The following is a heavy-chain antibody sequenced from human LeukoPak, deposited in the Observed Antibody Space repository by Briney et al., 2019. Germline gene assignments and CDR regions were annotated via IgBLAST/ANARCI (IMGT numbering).Heavy chain of an antibody. CDR3: ARDPHDYVWGSYSPNPYYYMDV. CDR2: INPSGGST. Sequence: ASVKVSCKASGYTFTSYYMHWVRQAPGQGLEWMGIINPSGGSTSYAQKFQGRVTMTRDMSTSTVYMELSSLRSEDTAVYYCARDPHDYVWGSYSPNPYYYMDVWGKGTTVTVSS. V-gene: IGHV1-46*01. CDR1: GYTFTSYY. D-gene: IGHD3-16*01. J-gene: IGHJ6*03.